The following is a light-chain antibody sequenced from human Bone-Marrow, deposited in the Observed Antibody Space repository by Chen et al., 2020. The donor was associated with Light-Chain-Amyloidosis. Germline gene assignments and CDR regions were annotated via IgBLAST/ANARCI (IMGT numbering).Light chain of an antibody. V-gene: IGLV3-21*02. J-gene: IGLJ3*02. CDR2: DDS. Sequence: SYVLPQPSSVSVAPGQTATIACGGNNIGSTSVHWYQQTPGQAPLLVVYDDSDRPSGIPERLSGSNAGNTATLTISRVEAGDEADYYCQVWDRSSDRPVFGAGTKLTVL. CDR3: QVWDRSSDRPV. CDR1: NIGSTS.